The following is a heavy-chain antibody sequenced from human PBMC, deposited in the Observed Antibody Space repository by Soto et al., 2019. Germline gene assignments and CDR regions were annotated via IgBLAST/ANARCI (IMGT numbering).Heavy chain of an antibody. CDR2: IYYSGST. CDR1: GGSIGSSDYY. CDR3: AREKYHLLYWFDP. D-gene: IGHD2-2*01. J-gene: IGHJ5*02. Sequence: SETLSLTCTVSGGSIGSSDYYWSWIRQPPGKGLEWIGYIYYSGSTYYNPSLKSRVTISIDTSKNQFSLKLSSVTAADTAVYYCAREKYHLLYWFDPWGQGTLVTVSS. V-gene: IGHV4-30-4*01.